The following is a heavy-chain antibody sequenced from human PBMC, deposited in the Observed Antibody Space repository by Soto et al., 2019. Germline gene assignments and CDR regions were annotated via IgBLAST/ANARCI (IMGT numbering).Heavy chain of an antibody. V-gene: IGHV1-69*01. D-gene: IGHD3-22*01. Sequence: QVQLVQSGAEVRKPGSSVKVSCKASGGTFSRHAISWVRQAPGQGLEWMGGIIPIFGTANHAQKFQGRVTIIADESTSTVYIELSSLRSEDTAMYYCARGWGYDSNDYYYAYWCQGTLVIVSS. CDR2: IIPIFGTA. J-gene: IGHJ4*02. CDR1: GGTFSRHA. CDR3: ARGWGYDSNDYYYAY.